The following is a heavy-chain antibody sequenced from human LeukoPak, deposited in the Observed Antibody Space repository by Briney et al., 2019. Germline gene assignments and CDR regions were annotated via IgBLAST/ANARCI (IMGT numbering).Heavy chain of an antibody. CDR1: GFTFSGDW. V-gene: IGHV3-74*01. CDR2: INSKGRST. J-gene: IGHJ4*02. Sequence: GGSLRLSCAASGFTFSGDWMHWVRQVPGKGLVCVSPINSKGRSTCYADSVKGRFTISRDNAKNALYLQMNSLRVEHTAVYYCERAGRWQQASFYYWGQGTLATVSS. CDR3: ERAGRWQQASFYY. D-gene: IGHD5-24*01.